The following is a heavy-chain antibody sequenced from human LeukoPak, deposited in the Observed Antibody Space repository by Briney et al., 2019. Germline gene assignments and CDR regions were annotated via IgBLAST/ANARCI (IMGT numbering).Heavy chain of an antibody. CDR3: AREFPPAYDYDSSGGFDP. D-gene: IGHD3-22*01. Sequence: TPSETLSLTCTVSGGSISSGGYYWTWIRQPAGKGLEWIGRIYSSGSTNYNPSLKSRVTISVDTSKNQFSLKLSSVTAADTAVYYCAREFPPAYDYDSSGGFDPWGQGTLVTVSS. V-gene: IGHV4-61*02. CDR1: GGSISSGGYY. J-gene: IGHJ5*02. CDR2: IYSSGST.